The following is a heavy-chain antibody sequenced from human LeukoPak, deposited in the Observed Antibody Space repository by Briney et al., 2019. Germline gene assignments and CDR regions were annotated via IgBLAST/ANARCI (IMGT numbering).Heavy chain of an antibody. CDR3: AKVVEWDSSGYYYDY. CDR1: GFTFSSYA. CDR2: ISGSGGST. J-gene: IGHJ4*02. V-gene: IGHV3-23*01. D-gene: IGHD3-22*01. Sequence: GGSLRLSCAASGFTFSSYAMSWVRQAPGKGLEWVSAISGSGGSTYYADSVKGRFTIFRDNSKNTLYLQMNSLRAEDTAVYYCAKVVEWDSSGYYYDYWGQGTLVTVSS.